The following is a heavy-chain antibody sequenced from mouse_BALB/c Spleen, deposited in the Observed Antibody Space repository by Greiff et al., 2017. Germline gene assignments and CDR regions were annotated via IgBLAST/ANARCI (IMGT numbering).Heavy chain of an antibody. Sequence: VKLVESGPGLVAPSQSLSITCTVSGFSLTSYGVHWVRQPPGKGLEWLGVIWAGGSTNYNSALMSRLSISKDNSKSQVFLKMNSLQTDDTAMYYCARNWEGGFAYWGQGTLVTVSA. V-gene: IGHV2-9*02. CDR3: ARNWEGGFAY. D-gene: IGHD4-1*01. CDR2: IWAGGST. CDR1: GFSLTSYG. J-gene: IGHJ3*01.